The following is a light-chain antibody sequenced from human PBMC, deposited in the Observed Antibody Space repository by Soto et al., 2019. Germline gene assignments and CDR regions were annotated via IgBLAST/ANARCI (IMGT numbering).Light chain of an antibody. CDR3: QQYRSSPVT. CDR1: QSVSSN. V-gene: IGKV3-20*01. Sequence: PLSLSPGERATLSCMASQSVSSNLAWYQQKPGQAPRLLIYGASGRATGIPDRFSGSGSGTDFTLTISRLEPEDFAVYYCQQYRSSPVTFCGGTKVDIK. CDR2: GAS. J-gene: IGKJ4*01.